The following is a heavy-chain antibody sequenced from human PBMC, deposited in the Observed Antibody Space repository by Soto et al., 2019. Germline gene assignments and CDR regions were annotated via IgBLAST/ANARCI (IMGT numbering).Heavy chain of an antibody. V-gene: IGHV1-69*12. CDR2: INPIFGTA. CDR3: ASSSEVDSGLEDLDL. CDR1: GGTFSSYA. Sequence: QVQLVQSGAEVKKPGSSVKVSCKASGGTFSSYAISWVRQAPGQGLEWMGGINPIFGTAHYAQKFQGRVTITADESTTTAYNELTSLRSEDTAVYYCASSSEVDSGLEDLDLWGRGTLVTVSS. J-gene: IGHJ2*01. D-gene: IGHD6-19*01.